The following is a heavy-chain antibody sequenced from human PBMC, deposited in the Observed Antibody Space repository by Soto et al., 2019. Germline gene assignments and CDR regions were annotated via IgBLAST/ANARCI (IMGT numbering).Heavy chain of an antibody. D-gene: IGHD3-3*01. CDR3: AGAVGIFGVVIDYYYYYMDV. CDR1: GFTFSSYA. CDR2: ISGSGGST. Sequence: PGESLKISCAASGFTFSSYAMSWVRQAPGKGLEWVSAISGSGGSTYYADSVKGRFTISRDNSKNTLYLQMNSLRAEDTAVYYCAGAVGIFGVVIDYYYYYMDVWGKGTTVTVSS. J-gene: IGHJ6*03. V-gene: IGHV3-23*01.